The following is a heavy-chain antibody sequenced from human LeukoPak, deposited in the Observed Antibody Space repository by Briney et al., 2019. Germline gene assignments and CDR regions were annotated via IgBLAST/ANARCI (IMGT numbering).Heavy chain of an antibody. CDR2: INHSGST. V-gene: IGHV4-34*01. Sequence: SETLSLTCAVYGGSFSGYYWSWIRQPPGKGLEWIGEINHSGSTNYNPSLKSRVTISVDTSKNQFSLKLSSVTAADTAVYYCARVSSSDAFDIWGQGTMVTVSS. J-gene: IGHJ3*02. CDR3: ARVSSSDAFDI. CDR1: GGSFSGYY. D-gene: IGHD6-6*01.